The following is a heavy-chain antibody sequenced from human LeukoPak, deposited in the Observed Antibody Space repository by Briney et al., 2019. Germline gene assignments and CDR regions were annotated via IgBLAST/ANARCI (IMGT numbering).Heavy chain of an antibody. Sequence: SETLSLTCTVSGGSISSGSYYWSWIRQPAGKGLEWIGRIYTSGSTNYNPSLKSRVTISVDTSKNQFSLKLSSVTAADTAVYYCAKDRIQSGYAWPYYYMDVWGKGTTVTVSS. CDR1: GGSISSGSYY. CDR3: AKDRIQSGYAWPYYYMDV. CDR2: IYTSGST. D-gene: IGHD5-12*01. J-gene: IGHJ6*03. V-gene: IGHV4-61*02.